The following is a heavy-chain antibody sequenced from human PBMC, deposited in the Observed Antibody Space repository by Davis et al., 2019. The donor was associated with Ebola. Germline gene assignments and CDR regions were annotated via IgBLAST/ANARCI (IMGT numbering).Heavy chain of an antibody. V-gene: IGHV3-23*03. CDR2: IYSGGST. D-gene: IGHD3-22*01. CDR1: GFTFSSYA. Sequence: PGGSLRLSCAASGFTFSSYAMSWVRQAPGKGLEWVSVIYSGGSTYYADSVKGRFTISRDNSKNTLYLQMNSLRAEDTAVYYCAKDSVGYYYDSSGYQFDYWGQGTLVTVSS. CDR3: AKDSVGYYYDSSGYQFDY. J-gene: IGHJ4*02.